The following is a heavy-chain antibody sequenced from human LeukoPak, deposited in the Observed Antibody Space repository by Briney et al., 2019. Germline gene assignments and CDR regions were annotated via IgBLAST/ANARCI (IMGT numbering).Heavy chain of an antibody. CDR1: GGSISSYY. D-gene: IGHD6-19*01. Sequence: SETLSLTCTVSGGSISSYYWSWIQQPAGKGLEWIGRIYTSGSTNYNPSLKSRVTMSVDTSKNQFSLKLSSVTAADTAVYYCARDPLSYSSGWYKDYWGQGTLVTVSS. V-gene: IGHV4-4*07. CDR2: IYTSGST. J-gene: IGHJ4*02. CDR3: ARDPLSYSSGWYKDY.